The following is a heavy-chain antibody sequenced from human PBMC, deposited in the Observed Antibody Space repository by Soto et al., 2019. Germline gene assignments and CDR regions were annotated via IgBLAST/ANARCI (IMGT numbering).Heavy chain of an antibody. CDR1: GFTFSSYW. D-gene: IGHD1-20*01. V-gene: IGHV3-74*01. J-gene: IGHJ4*02. CDR2: INSDGSST. Sequence: GGSLRLSCAASGFTFSSYWMHWVRQAPGKGLVWVSRINSDGSSTSYADSVKGRFTISRDNDKNTLYLQMNSLRAEDTAVYYCARDVMNKWNDVPSYWGQGNLVTVSS. CDR3: ARDVMNKWNDVPSY.